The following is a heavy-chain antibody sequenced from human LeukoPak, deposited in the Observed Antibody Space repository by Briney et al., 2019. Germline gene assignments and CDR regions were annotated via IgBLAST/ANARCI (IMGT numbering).Heavy chain of an antibody. J-gene: IGHJ5*02. CDR3: ATSSGYYPDRFDP. CDR1: GGSISSYY. Sequence: PSETLSPTCTVSGGSISSYYWSWIRQPPGKGLEWIGYIYYSGSTNYNPPLKSRVTISVDTSKNQFSLKLSSVTAADTAVYYCATSSGYYPDRFDPWGQGTLVTVSS. CDR2: IYYSGST. V-gene: IGHV4-59*01. D-gene: IGHD3-22*01.